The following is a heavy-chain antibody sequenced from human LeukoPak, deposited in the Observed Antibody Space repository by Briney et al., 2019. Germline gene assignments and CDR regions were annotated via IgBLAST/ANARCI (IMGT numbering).Heavy chain of an antibody. Sequence: SETLSLTCAVYGGSFSGYYWSWIRQPPGKGLEWIGEINHSGSTNYNPSLKRRVTISVDTSKNQFSLKLSSVTAADTAVYYCARLRGGGQDFDYWGQGTLVTVSS. V-gene: IGHV4-34*01. J-gene: IGHJ4*02. CDR2: INHSGST. D-gene: IGHD4-23*01. CDR1: GGSFSGYY. CDR3: ARLRGGGQDFDY.